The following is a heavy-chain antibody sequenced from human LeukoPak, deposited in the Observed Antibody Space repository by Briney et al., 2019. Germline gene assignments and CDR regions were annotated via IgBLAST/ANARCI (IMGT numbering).Heavy chain of an antibody. CDR2: VYNSEIT. Sequence: SETLSLTCTVSGASVSDYYYNWIRQPPGKGLEWIGYVYNSEITNYNPSLRSRVTISVDTSRNQFSLKLNSVTAADTAVYYCARVRLSYGFSNWGQGTLVTVSS. V-gene: IGHV4-59*02. J-gene: IGHJ4*02. D-gene: IGHD3-16*02. CDR3: ARVRLSYGFSN. CDR1: GASVSDYY.